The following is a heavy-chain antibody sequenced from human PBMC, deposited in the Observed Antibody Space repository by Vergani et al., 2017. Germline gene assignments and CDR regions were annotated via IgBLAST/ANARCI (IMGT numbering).Heavy chain of an antibody. V-gene: IGHV5-51*01. CDR2: IYPGDSDT. Sequence: EVQLVQSGAEVKKPGESLKISCKGSGYSFTSYWIGWVRQLPGKGLEWMGIIYPGDSDTRYRPSFQGQVTIAADKSISSAYLQWSSLKASDTAMYSCARHDHPFVYAFDIWGRGTMVTVSS. J-gene: IGHJ3*02. D-gene: IGHD3-16*01. CDR3: ARHDHPFVYAFDI. CDR1: GYSFTSYW.